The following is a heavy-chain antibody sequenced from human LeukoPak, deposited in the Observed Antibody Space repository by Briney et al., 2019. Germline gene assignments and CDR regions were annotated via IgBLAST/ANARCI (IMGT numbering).Heavy chain of an antibody. CDR2: ISYDGSNK. CDR1: GFTFSSYG. D-gene: IGHD5-24*01. J-gene: IGHJ4*02. V-gene: IGHV3-30*18. Sequence: GGSLRLSCAASGFTFSSYGMHWVRQAPGKGLEWVAVISYDGSNKYYADSVKSRFTISRDNSKNTLYLQMNSLRAEDTAVYYCAKDVSQRRDGYNYFDYWGQGTLVTVSS. CDR3: AKDVSQRRDGYNYFDY.